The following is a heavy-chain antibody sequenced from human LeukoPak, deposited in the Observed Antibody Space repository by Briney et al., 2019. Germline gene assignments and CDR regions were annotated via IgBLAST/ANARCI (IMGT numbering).Heavy chain of an antibody. Sequence: ASVKVSCKASGYTFTSYYMHWVRQAPGQGLEWMGTINPSGGSTSYAQKFQGRVTMTRDMSTSTVYMELSSLRSEDTAVYYCAREVDTAMVGDYWGQGTLVTVSS. V-gene: IGHV1-46*01. CDR1: GYTFTSYY. CDR2: INPSGGST. D-gene: IGHD5-18*01. J-gene: IGHJ4*02. CDR3: AREVDTAMVGDY.